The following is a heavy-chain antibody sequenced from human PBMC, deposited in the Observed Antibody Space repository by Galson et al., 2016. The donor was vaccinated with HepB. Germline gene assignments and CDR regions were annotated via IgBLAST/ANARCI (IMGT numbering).Heavy chain of an antibody. Sequence: SLRLSCAASGFTFSSYGMHWVRQAPGKGLEWVAVISYDGSNKYYADSVKGRFTISRDNSKNTLSLQMNSLRAEDTAVYYCAKVVRFLEWSYGMDVCGQGTPVTVSS. CDR3: AKVVRFLEWSYGMDV. D-gene: IGHD3-3*01. CDR1: GFTFSSYG. CDR2: ISYDGSNK. J-gene: IGHJ6*02. V-gene: IGHV3-30*18.